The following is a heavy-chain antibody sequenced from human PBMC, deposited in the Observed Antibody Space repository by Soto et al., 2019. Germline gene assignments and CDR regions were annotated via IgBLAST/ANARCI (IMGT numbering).Heavy chain of an antibody. CDR2: IIPIPDIT. D-gene: IGHD3-3*01. CDR1: GGTFSTYI. V-gene: IGHV1-69*08. CDR3: ARDRITTRGDAFEL. Sequence: QVQLVQSGAEVRKPGSSVKVSCKAPGGTFSTYIISWVRQAPGQGLECMGRIIPIPDITNYAQKFQGIVTVTEDSSTSTAYMELTSMKSDDTAVYYCARDRITTRGDAFELRGQGTMVTVSS. J-gene: IGHJ3*01.